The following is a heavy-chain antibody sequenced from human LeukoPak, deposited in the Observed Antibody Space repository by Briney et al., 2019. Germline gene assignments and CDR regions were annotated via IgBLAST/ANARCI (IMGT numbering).Heavy chain of an antibody. V-gene: IGHV3-30*02. Sequence: PGGXXXLXXXASGFTFSSYGMHXXXXXPXXXXXXVAFIRYDGSNKYYADSVKGRFTISRGNSKNTLYLQMNSLRAEDTAVYYCARDRWSPGGNDYWGQGTLVTVSS. CDR3: ARDRWSPGGNDY. CDR1: GFTFSSYG. CDR2: IRYDGSNK. D-gene: IGHD3-16*01. J-gene: IGHJ4*02.